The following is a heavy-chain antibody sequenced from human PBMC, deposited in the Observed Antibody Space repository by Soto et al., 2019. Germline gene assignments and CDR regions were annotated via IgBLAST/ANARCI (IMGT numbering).Heavy chain of an antibody. CDR3: AGIRHIVGRTTYYDT. V-gene: IGHV4-59*11. CDR2: VSYSGTT. D-gene: IGHD1-26*01. Sequence: NPSETLSLTCTVSGGSFTNHFWTWIRQSPGKRLEWIAYVSYSGTTHYNPSLRSRLTISRDTSRNQFSLRLTSVTTADTAVYFCAGIRHIVGRTTYYDTWGQGLLVTVSS. J-gene: IGHJ4*02. CDR1: GGSFTNHF.